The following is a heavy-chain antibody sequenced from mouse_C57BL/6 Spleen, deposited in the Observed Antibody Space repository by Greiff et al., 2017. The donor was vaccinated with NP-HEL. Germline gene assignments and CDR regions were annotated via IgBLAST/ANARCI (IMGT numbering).Heavy chain of an antibody. CDR2: IYPGDGDT. CDR3: AITTAFAY. V-gene: IGHV1-82*01. CDR1: GYAFSSSW. D-gene: IGHD1-2*01. Sequence: VQLQQSGPELVKPGASVKISCKASGYAFSSSWMNWVKQRPGKGLEWIGRIYPGDGDTNYKGKFKGKATLTADKSSSTAYMQLSSLTSEDSAVYFCAITTAFAYWGQGTLVTVSA. J-gene: IGHJ3*01.